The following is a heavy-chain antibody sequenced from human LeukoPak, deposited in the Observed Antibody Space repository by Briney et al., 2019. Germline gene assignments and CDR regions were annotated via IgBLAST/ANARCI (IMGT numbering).Heavy chain of an antibody. CDR1: GFTFGSYA. CDR2: ISYDGSNK. CDR3: ARERGHCSGGSCYGAFDY. V-gene: IGHV3-30*04. J-gene: IGHJ4*02. Sequence: GGSLRLSCAASGFTFGSYAMHWVRQAPGKGLEWVAVISYDGSNKYYADSVKGRFTISRDNSKNTLYLQMNSLRAEDPAVYYCARERGHCSGGSCYGAFDYWGQGTLVTVSS. D-gene: IGHD2-15*01.